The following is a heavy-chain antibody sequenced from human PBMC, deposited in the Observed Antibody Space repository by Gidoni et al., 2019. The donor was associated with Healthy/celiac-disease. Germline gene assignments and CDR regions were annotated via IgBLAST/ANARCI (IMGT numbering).Heavy chain of an antibody. Sequence: EVQLVESGGGLVKPGGSLRLSCAPSGFTFRSYSMNWVRQAPGKGLEWVSSISSSSSYIYYADSVKGRFTISRDNAKNSLYLQMNSLRAEDTAVYYCARDHCGGDCYANWYLDLWGRGTLVTVSS. J-gene: IGHJ2*01. CDR3: ARDHCGGDCYANWYLDL. V-gene: IGHV3-21*01. D-gene: IGHD2-21*01. CDR2: ISSSSSYI. CDR1: GFTFRSYS.